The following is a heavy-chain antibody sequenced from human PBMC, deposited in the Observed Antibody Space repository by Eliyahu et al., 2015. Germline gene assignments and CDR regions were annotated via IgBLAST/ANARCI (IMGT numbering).Heavy chain of an antibody. V-gene: IGHV6-1*01. CDR3: ARGGVSPDSTRDNFHYGMDV. CDR2: TYYRSKWYH. Sequence: QVQLQQTGPGLVKPSQTLSLTCVXSGDXXXSXXAAWNWIRQSPSRGLEWLGRTYYRSKWYHDYGPSVKSRIIISPDTSKNQFSLHLNSVTPEDTAVYFCARGGVSPDSTRDNFHYGMDVWAQGTTVTVSS. J-gene: IGHJ6*02. D-gene: IGHD2-2*01. CDR1: GDXXXSXXAA.